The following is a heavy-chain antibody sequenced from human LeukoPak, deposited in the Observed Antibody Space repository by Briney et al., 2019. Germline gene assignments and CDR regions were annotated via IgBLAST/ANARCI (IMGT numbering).Heavy chain of an antibody. D-gene: IGHD5-12*01. CDR2: IIPIFGTA. V-gene: IGHV1-69*06. Sequence: SVKVSCKASVGTLSSYVICWVRPAPGQRLEWMGGIIPIFGTAYNAQKFQGRVTIAEDKSSSTAYMELSSLRSEDTAVYYCARDARLRPVYGGYDWGAFDIWGQGTMVTVSS. CDR1: VGTLSSYV. CDR3: ARDARLRPVYGGYDWGAFDI. J-gene: IGHJ3*02.